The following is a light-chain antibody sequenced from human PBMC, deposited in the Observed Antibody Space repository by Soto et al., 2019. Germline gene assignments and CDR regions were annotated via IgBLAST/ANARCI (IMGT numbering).Light chain of an antibody. CDR1: QSVSSSY. J-gene: IGKJ1*01. CDR3: QQYGSSPRT. CDR2: GAS. V-gene: IGKV3-20*01. Sequence: EIVLTQSPGTLSLSPGERATLSCRASQSVSSSYLAWYQQKPGQAPRLLIYGASTRATGIPARFSGSGSGTDFTLTISRLEPEDFAVNYCQQYGSSPRTFGQGTKVDIK.